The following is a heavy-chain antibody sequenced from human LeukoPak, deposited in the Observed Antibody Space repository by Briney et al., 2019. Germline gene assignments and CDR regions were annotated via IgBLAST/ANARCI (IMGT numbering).Heavy chain of an antibody. D-gene: IGHD1-14*01. V-gene: IGHV1-46*01. CDR2: INPSGGDT. CDR3: AREVMDNLRFDY. J-gene: IGHJ4*02. CDR1: GYTFTSYG. Sequence: ASVKVSCKASGYTFTSYGISWVRQAPGQGLEWMGIINPSGGDTSYAQKFQGRLTMTRDTSTNTVYMGLTSLRSEDTAVYYCAREVMDNLRFDYWGQGTLVTVSS.